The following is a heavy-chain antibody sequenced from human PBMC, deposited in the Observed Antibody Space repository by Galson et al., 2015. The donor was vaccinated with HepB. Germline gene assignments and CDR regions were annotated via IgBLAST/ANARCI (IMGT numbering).Heavy chain of an antibody. CDR3: ARGQIVGATSSWFDP. Sequence: SLRLSCAASGFTFSSYWMSWVRQAPGKGLEWVANIKQDGSEKYYVDSVKGRFTISRDNAKNSLYLQMNSLRAEDTAVYYCARGQIVGATSSWFDPWGQGTLVTVSS. CDR1: GFTFSSYW. CDR2: IKQDGSEK. V-gene: IGHV3-7*03. D-gene: IGHD1-26*01. J-gene: IGHJ5*02.